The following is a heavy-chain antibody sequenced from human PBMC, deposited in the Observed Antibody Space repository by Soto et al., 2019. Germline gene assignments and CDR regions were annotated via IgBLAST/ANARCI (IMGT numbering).Heavy chain of an antibody. V-gene: IGHV1-46*01. CDR3: ARDLDYYYGMDV. Sequence: ASVKGFCKAPADTFTTYYIHWVRQAPGHGPEWMGIINPNGGSTRFAQTFQGRITMTTDTSTSTAYMELRSLRSDDTAVYYCARDLDYYYGMDVWGQTTTVTVSS. CDR1: ADTFTTYY. CDR2: INPNGGST. J-gene: IGHJ6*02.